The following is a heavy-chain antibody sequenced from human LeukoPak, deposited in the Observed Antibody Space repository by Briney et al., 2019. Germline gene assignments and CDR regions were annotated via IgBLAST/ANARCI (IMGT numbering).Heavy chain of an antibody. Sequence: GGSLRLSCAASGFTFSSYSMNWARQAPGKGLEWVSSISSSSSYIYYADSVKGRFTISRDNAKNSLYLQMNSLRAEDTAVYYCARFVDTAMVFGNWFDPWGQGTLVTVSS. V-gene: IGHV3-21*01. J-gene: IGHJ5*02. CDR3: ARFVDTAMVFGNWFDP. D-gene: IGHD5-18*01. CDR2: ISSSSSYI. CDR1: GFTFSSYS.